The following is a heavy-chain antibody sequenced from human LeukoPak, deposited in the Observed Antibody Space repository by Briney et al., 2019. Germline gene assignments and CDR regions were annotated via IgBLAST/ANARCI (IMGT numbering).Heavy chain of an antibody. J-gene: IGHJ6*02. Sequence: GASVTVSCKASGYTFTSYGISWVRQAPGQGLEWMGWISAYNGNTNYAQKLQGRVTMTTDTSTSTAYMELRSLRSDDTAVYYCARDATRGNYYYYGMDVWGQGTTVTVSS. D-gene: IGHD3-10*01. CDR3: ARDATRGNYYYYGMDV. CDR1: GYTFTSYG. CDR2: ISAYNGNT. V-gene: IGHV1-18*01.